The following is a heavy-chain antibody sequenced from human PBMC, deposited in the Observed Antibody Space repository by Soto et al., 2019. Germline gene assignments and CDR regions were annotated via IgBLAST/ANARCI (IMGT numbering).Heavy chain of an antibody. D-gene: IGHD1-26*01. J-gene: IGHJ4*02. CDR3: AKHVEWELLLGYFDN. Sequence: GGSLRLSCAASGFTFSSSAMSWVRQAPGKGLEWVSAISGSADSTSYADSVKGRVTISRENYKNTQYLQMNSLRAEDKAVYYCAKHVEWELLLGYFDNWGQGTLVTVSS. CDR1: GFTFSSSA. CDR2: ISGSADST. V-gene: IGHV3-23*01.